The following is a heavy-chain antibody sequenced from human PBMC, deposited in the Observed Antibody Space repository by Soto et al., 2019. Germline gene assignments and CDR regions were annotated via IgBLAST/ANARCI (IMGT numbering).Heavy chain of an antibody. CDR2: IYSGGST. CDR1: GFTFSSYG. Sequence: GSLRLSCAASGFTFSSYGMHWVRQAPGKGLEWVSVIYSGGSTYYADSVKGRFTISRDNSKNTLYLQMNSLRAEDTAVYYCARDRYSYYDFWSGSLPYYYYGMDVWGQGTTVTAP. V-gene: IGHV3-66*01. D-gene: IGHD3-3*01. CDR3: ARDRYSYYDFWSGSLPYYYYGMDV. J-gene: IGHJ6*02.